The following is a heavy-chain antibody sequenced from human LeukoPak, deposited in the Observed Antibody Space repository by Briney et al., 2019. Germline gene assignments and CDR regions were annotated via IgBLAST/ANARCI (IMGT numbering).Heavy chain of an antibody. CDR2: IKQDGSER. D-gene: IGHD6-13*01. J-gene: IGHJ5*02. CDR3: ARDSSSWRGPNNWFDP. CDR1: GFTFSDHY. Sequence: PGGSLRLSCAASGFTFSDHYMDWVRQAPGKGLEWVATIKQDGSERYYVDSVKGRFTISKDNAENSLYLQMNSLRAEDTAVYYCARDSSSWRGPNNWFDPWGQGTLVTVSS. V-gene: IGHV3-7*03.